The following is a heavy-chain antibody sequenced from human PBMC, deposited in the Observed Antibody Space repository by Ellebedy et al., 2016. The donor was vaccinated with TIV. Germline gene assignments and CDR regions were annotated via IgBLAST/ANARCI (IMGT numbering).Heavy chain of an antibody. V-gene: IGHV3-7*03. J-gene: IGHJ4*02. CDR3: ARSQGAVY. CDR2: IKQDGSEK. CDR1: GFTFSCHW. Sequence: GESLKISCAASGFTFSCHWMSWVRQAPGKGLEWVANIKQDGSEKYYVDSVKGRFTISRDKAKNSLYLQMNSLRAEDKAVYYCARSQGAVYWGQGTLVTVSS.